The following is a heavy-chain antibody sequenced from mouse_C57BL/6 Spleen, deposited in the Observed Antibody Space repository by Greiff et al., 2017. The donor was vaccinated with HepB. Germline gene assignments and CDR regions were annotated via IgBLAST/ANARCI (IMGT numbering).Heavy chain of an antibody. Sequence: QVQLQQSGAELVRPGTSVKMSCKASGYTFTNYWIGWAKQRPGHGLEWIGDIYPGGGYTNYNEKFKGKATLTADKSSSTAYMQFSSLTSEDSAIYYCARWGTTVEDYWGQGTTLTVSS. J-gene: IGHJ2*01. V-gene: IGHV1-63*01. D-gene: IGHD1-1*01. CDR1: GYTFTNYW. CDR3: ARWGTTVEDY. CDR2: IYPGGGYT.